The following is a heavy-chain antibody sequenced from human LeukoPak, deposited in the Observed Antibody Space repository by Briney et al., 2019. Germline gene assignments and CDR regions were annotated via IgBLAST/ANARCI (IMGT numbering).Heavy chain of an antibody. J-gene: IGHJ4*02. CDR3: ARVTGYTIEDYFDY. D-gene: IGHD3-9*01. Sequence: PSETLSLTCTVSGGYISSSNYYWVWIRQPPGKGLEWVASIFYSGSTYFNPSLKSRVTISVKTSKNQFSLKLRSVTAADTAVYYCARVTGYTIEDYFDYWGQGTLVTVSS. V-gene: IGHV4-39*07. CDR1: GGYISSSNYY. CDR2: IFYSGST.